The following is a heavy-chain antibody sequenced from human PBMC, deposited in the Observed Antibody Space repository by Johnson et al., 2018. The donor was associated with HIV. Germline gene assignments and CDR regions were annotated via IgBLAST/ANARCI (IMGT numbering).Heavy chain of an antibody. D-gene: IGHD1-26*01. V-gene: IGHV3-23*04. CDR2: ISGSGGST. Sequence: VQLVESGGGVVQPGRSLRLSCAASGFTFSNYGMHWVRQAPGKGLEWVSAISGSGGSTYYADSVRGRFTISRDNSKNTLYLQMNSLRAEDTAVYYCAKAELVGALEGGAFDIWGQGTMVTVSS. CDR1: GFTFSNYG. CDR3: AKAELVGALEGGAFDI. J-gene: IGHJ3*02.